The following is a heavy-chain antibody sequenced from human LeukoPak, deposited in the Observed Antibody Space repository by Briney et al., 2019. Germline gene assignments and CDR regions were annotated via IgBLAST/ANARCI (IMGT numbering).Heavy chain of an antibody. Sequence: GGSLRLSCAASGFTFSSYAMHWVRQAPGKGLEWVAVISYDGSNKYYADSVKGRFTISRDNSKNTLYLQMNSLRAEDTAMYYCARVAYSSSWPDYWGQGTLVTVSS. CDR1: GFTFSSYA. V-gene: IGHV3-30-3*01. CDR3: ARVAYSSSWPDY. J-gene: IGHJ4*02. D-gene: IGHD6-13*01. CDR2: ISYDGSNK.